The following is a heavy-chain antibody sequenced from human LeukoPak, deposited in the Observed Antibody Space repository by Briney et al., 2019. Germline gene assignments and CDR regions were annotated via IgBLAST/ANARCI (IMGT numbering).Heavy chain of an antibody. J-gene: IGHJ6*02. CDR1: GFTFSDYY. CDR2: ISSSGSTI. CDR3: ARDQEGIAAASRDYGMDV. V-gene: IGHV3-11*01. D-gene: IGHD6-13*01. Sequence: GGSLRLSCAASGFTFSDYYMSWIRQAPGKGLEWVSYISSSGSTIDYADSVKGRFTISRDNAKNSLYLLMNSLRAEDTAVYYCARDQEGIAAASRDYGMDVWGQGTTVTVSS.